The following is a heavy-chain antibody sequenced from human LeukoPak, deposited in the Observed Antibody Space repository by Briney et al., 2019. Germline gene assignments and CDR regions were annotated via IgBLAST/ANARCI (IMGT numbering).Heavy chain of an antibody. CDR2: IYYSGST. J-gene: IGHJ4*02. CDR3: ARVWFGELLLLDY. V-gene: IGHV4-31*03. CDR1: GGSISSGGYY. Sequence: SETLSLTCTVSGGSISSGGYYWSWIRQHPGKGLEWIGYIYYSGSTYYNPSLKSRVTISVDTSKNQFSLKLSSVTAADTAVYYCARVWFGELLLLDYWGQGTLVTVSS. D-gene: IGHD3-10*01.